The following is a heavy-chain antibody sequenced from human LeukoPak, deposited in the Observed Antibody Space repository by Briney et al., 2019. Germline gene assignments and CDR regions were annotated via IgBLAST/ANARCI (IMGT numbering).Heavy chain of an antibody. Sequence: SVKVSCKASGGTFSSYAISWVRQAPGQGLEWMGRIIPILGIANYAQKFQGRVTITADKSTSTAYMELSSLRSEDTAVYHCASTDEDIVATASFDYWGQGTLVTVSS. D-gene: IGHD5-12*01. J-gene: IGHJ4*02. V-gene: IGHV1-69*04. CDR3: ASTDEDIVATASFDY. CDR1: GGTFSSYA. CDR2: IIPILGIA.